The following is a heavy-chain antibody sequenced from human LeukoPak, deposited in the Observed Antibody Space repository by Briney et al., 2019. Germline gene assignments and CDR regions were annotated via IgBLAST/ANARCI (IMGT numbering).Heavy chain of an antibody. CDR3: ARGRSYGLRGVVAGLDY. J-gene: IGHJ4*02. V-gene: IGHV4-34*01. CDR1: GGSFSGYY. CDR2: INHSGST. Sequence: SETLSLTCAVYGGSFSGYYWSWIRQPPGKGLEWIGEINHSGSTNYNPSLKGRVTISVDTSKNQFSLKLSSVTAADTAVYYCARGRSYGLRGVVAGLDYWGQGTLVTVSS. D-gene: IGHD5-18*01.